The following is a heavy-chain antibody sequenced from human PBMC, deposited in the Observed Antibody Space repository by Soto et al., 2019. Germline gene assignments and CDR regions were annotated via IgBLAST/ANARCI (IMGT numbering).Heavy chain of an antibody. D-gene: IGHD3-22*01. J-gene: IGHJ6*02. V-gene: IGHV4-39*01. CDR3: ARHYYDSSGYPAPYYHGMDV. CDR2: IFYSGTT. CDR1: GGSISSSGYY. Sequence: SETLSLTCTVSGGSISSSGYYWGWIRQSPGKGLEWIGAIFYSGTTYYNPSLESRITISQDTSNNQFSLKLTSVTAADTAVYYCARHYYDSSGYPAPYYHGMDVWGQGTTVTVSS.